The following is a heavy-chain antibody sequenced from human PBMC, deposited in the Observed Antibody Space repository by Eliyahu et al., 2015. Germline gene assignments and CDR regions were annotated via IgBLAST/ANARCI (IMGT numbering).Heavy chain of an antibody. D-gene: IGHD1-26*01. Sequence: EVQLLESGGGLVQPGGSLRLSCAASGFTFSSYAMSWVRQAPGKGLEWVSAISGSGGSTYYADSVKGRFTISRDNSKNTLYLQMNSLRAEDTAVYYCAFEEWELLSLAPDYFDYWGQGTLVTVSS. CDR3: AFEEWELLSLAPDYFDY. CDR2: ISGSGGST. CDR1: GFTFSSYA. V-gene: IGHV3-23*01. J-gene: IGHJ4*02.